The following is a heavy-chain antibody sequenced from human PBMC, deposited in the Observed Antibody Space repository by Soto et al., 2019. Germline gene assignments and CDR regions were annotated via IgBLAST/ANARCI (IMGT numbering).Heavy chain of an antibody. CDR1: GGSISSGGYS. CDR3: ASGSPVLYYGSGIHSGMDV. D-gene: IGHD3-10*01. Sequence: QLQLQESGSGLVKPSQTLSLTCAVSGGSISSGGYSWSWIRQPPGKGLEWIGYIYHSGSTYYNPSLKSRVTISVDRSKNQFSLKLSSVTAADTAVYYCASGSPVLYYGSGIHSGMDVWGQGTTVTVSS. J-gene: IGHJ6*02. V-gene: IGHV4-30-2*01. CDR2: IYHSGST.